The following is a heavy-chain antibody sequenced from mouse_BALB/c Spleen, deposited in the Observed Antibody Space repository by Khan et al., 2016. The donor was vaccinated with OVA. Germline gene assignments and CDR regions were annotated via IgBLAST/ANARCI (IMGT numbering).Heavy chain of an antibody. V-gene: IGHV2-5*01. CDR2: IWRGGST. CDR3: AKLMIPYYYVMDY. CDR1: GFSLTNYG. J-gene: IGHJ4*01. Sequence: QVQLKQSGPGLVQPSQSLSITCTVSGFSLTNYGVHWVRQSPGKGLEWLGVIWRGGSTDYNAAFMSRLSITTDNSKSQVFFKMNSLQADDTGIYYCAKLMIPYYYVMDYWGQGTSVTVSS. D-gene: IGHD2-4*01.